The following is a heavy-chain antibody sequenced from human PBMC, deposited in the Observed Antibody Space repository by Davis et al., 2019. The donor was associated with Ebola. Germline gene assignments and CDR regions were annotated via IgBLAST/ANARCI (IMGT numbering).Heavy chain of an antibody. CDR3: ARGRTIFGVVTYYFDY. D-gene: IGHD3-3*01. J-gene: IGHJ4*02. CDR1: GFTFSDYY. V-gene: IGHV3-11*04. Sequence: GESLKISCAASGFTFSDYYMSWIRQAPGKGLEWVSYISSSSGTIYYADSVKGRFTISRDNAKNSLYLQVNSLRAEDTAVYYCARGRTIFGVVTYYFDYWGQGTLVTVSS. CDR2: ISSSSGTI.